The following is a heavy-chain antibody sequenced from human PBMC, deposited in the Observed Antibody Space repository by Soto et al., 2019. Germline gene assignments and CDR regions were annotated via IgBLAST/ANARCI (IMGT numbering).Heavy chain of an antibody. CDR1: GCTFSSYA. V-gene: IGHV1-69*13. J-gene: IGHJ4*02. Sequence: SVKVSCKASGCTFSSYAISWVRQAPGQGLEWMGGIIPIFGTANYAQKFQGRVTITADESTSTAYMELSSLRSEDTAVYYCARGRSPTYKLMRGYFDYLGQGTLVIVSS. CDR2: IIPIFGTA. CDR3: ARGRSPTYKLMRGYFDY. D-gene: IGHD2-2*01.